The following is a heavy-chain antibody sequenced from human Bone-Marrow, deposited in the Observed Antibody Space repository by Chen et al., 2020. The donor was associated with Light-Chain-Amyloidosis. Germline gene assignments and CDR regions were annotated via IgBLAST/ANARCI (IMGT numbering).Heavy chain of an antibody. D-gene: IGHD3-10*01. J-gene: IGHJ4*01. CDR2: IYDTGAT. CDR1: GASISSDTYY. V-gene: IGHV4-39*01. Sequence: QLQVHEAGPQLVKPSETLSLSCTVSGASISSDTYYWAWVRQPPGKGLAWIATIYDTGATYYNPALESRVTVSEDTSNNQLSLRRTFMTAADSAVYYCAKSGDLTEGACYFDFWGHGDLVTVS. CDR3: AKSGDLTEGACYFDF.